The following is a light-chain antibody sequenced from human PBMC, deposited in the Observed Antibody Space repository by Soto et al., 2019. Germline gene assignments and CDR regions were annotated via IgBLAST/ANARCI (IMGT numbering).Light chain of an antibody. CDR1: QTVIRNY. J-gene: IGKJ1*01. Sequence: IVLTQSPGTLALSPGARATLSCRASQTVIRNYLAWHQQKPVQTPSLLVFCASSRATGIPDRFSGSGTGPDFTLTISGLETEDFAVYCCQQYDSSPRVIGQGT. CDR3: QQYDSSPRV. V-gene: IGKV3-20*01. CDR2: CAS.